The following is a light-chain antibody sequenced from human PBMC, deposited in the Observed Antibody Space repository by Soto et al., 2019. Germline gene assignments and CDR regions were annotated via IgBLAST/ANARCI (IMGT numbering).Light chain of an antibody. J-gene: IGKJ5*01. Sequence: IQLTQSPSSLSASVGDIVTITCRASQGMSSYLAWYQQKPGKAPKLLIYAASTLQSGVPSRFSGSGSGTDFTITISSLHPEDFATYYCHQLNSYLYTFCQGTRLEIK. CDR3: HQLNSYLYT. V-gene: IGKV1-9*01. CDR2: AAS. CDR1: QGMSSY.